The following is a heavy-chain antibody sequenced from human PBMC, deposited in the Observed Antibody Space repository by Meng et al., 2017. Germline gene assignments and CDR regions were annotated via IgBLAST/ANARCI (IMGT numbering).Heavy chain of an antibody. Sequence: SETLSLTCTVSGGSISSYYWSWIRQPPGKGLEWIGYIYYSGSTSYNPSLKSRVTIAVDTSKNQFSLKLSSVTAADTAVYYCARDRARIRWAFDIWGQGTMVTVSS. CDR3: ARDRARIRWAFDI. CDR2: IYYSGST. CDR1: GGSISSYY. D-gene: IGHD4-23*01. J-gene: IGHJ3*02. V-gene: IGHV4-59*01.